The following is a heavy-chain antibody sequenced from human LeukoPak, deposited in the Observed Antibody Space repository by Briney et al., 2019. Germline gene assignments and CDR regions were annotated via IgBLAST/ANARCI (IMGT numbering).Heavy chain of an antibody. D-gene: IGHD2-15*01. CDR3: ARGPVVVVADNWFDP. Sequence: PSETLSLTCTVSGGSLSSGDYYWSWHRQPPGKGLEWIGYIYYSGSTYYNPSLKSRVTISVDTSKNQFSLKLSSVTAADTAVYYCARGPVVVVADNWFDPWGQGTLVTVSS. CDR2: IYYSGST. J-gene: IGHJ5*02. V-gene: IGHV4-30-4*01. CDR1: GGSLSSGDYY.